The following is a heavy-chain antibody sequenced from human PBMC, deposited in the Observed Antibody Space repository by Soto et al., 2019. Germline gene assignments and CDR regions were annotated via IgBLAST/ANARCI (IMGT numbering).Heavy chain of an antibody. CDR3: GRDPGFGIGYSYALGQDV. CDR2: ISAYNGNT. D-gene: IGHD5-18*01. Sequence: ASVKVSCKASGYTFTSYGISWVRQAPGQGLEWMGWISAYNGNTNYARKLQARVTMTRDTSTSTAYLELRSLRSDATAVYFCGRDPGFGIGYSYALGQDVWAQGITVTV. CDR1: GYTFTSYG. V-gene: IGHV1-18*01. J-gene: IGHJ6*02.